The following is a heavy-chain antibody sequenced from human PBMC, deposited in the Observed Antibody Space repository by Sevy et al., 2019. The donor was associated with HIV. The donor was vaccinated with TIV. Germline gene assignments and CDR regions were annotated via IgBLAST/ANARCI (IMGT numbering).Heavy chain of an antibody. D-gene: IGHD4-17*01. J-gene: IGHJ4*02. CDR3: TTDVHLGDFRLWDD. Sequence: ASVKVSCQVFEYSLNELSIHWVRQAPGKGLEWMGGFDPQRGKIIYAQKFQGRVTMTEDTFTETAYMELRNLRSEDTAVYYCTTDVHLGDFRLWDDWGQGTRVTVSS. V-gene: IGHV1-24*01. CDR1: EYSLNELS. CDR2: FDPQRGKI.